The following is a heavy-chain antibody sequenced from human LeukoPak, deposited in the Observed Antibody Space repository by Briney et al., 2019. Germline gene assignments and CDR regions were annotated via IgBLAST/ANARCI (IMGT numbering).Heavy chain of an antibody. V-gene: IGHV3-33*01. Sequence: PGGSLRLSCAASGFTFSNYGMHWVRQAPGKGLEWVAVIWYDGSNKEYGDSVKGRFTISRDNSKNTLYLQMNSLRAEDTAVYYCARDRCGGSCYYFDYWGQGALVTGSS. CDR2: IWYDGSNK. D-gene: IGHD2-15*01. CDR1: GFTFSNYG. J-gene: IGHJ4*02. CDR3: ARDRCGGSCYYFDY.